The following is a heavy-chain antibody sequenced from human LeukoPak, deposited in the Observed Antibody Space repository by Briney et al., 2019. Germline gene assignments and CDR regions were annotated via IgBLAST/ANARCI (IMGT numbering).Heavy chain of an antibody. V-gene: IGHV4-30-4*01. J-gene: IGHJ4*02. CDR2: IYYSGST. CDR1: GGSISSGDSY. D-gene: IGHD6-19*01. Sequence: PSETLSLTCTVSGGSISSGDSYWSWIRQPPGKGLEWIGYIYYSGSTYYNPSLKSRVTVSVDTSKNQFSLKLSPVTAADTAVYSCARAVLYSSGWYGNLDYWGQGTLVTVSS. CDR3: ARAVLYSSGWYGNLDY.